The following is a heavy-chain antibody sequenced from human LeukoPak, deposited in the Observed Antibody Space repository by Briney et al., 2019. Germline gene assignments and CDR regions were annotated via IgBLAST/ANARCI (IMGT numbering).Heavy chain of an antibody. CDR1: GGSISSSNW. D-gene: IGHD2-15*01. CDR2: IYHSGST. J-gene: IGHJ6*03. Sequence: SGTLSLTCAVSGGSISSSNWWSWVRQPPGKTLEWIGEIYHSGSTNYNPSLESRVTISVDKSKNQFSLKLSSVTAADTAVYYCARGYCSGGSCYSYYYYNYMDVWGKGTTVTVSS. CDR3: ARGYCSGGSCYSYYYYNYMDV. V-gene: IGHV4-4*02.